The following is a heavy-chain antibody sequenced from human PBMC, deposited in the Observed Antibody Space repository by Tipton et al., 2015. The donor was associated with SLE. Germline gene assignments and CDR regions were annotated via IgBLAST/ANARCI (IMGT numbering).Heavy chain of an antibody. D-gene: IGHD3-22*01. V-gene: IGHV3-23*01. CDR3: AKNEDYDSSGYTFH. CDR2: ISGSGGST. CDR1: GFTFSSYA. Sequence: SLRLSCAASGFTFSSYAMSWVRQAPGKGLEWVSAISGSGGSTYYADSVKGRFTISRDNSKNTLYLQMNSLRAEDTAVYYCAKNEDYDSSGYTFHWGQGTLVTVSS. J-gene: IGHJ4*02.